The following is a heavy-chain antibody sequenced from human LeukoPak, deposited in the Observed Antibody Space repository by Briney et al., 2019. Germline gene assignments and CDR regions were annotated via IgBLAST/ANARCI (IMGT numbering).Heavy chain of an antibody. Sequence: SQTLSLTCTVSGGSISSGDYYWGWIRQPPGKGLEWIGYIYYSGSTYYNPSLKSRVTISVDTSKNQFSLKLSSVTAADTAVYYCARGGAYCGGDCYSLLDYWGQGTLVTVSS. J-gene: IGHJ4*02. CDR1: GGSISSGDYY. CDR3: ARGGAYCGGDCYSLLDY. V-gene: IGHV4-30-4*01. CDR2: IYYSGST. D-gene: IGHD2-21*02.